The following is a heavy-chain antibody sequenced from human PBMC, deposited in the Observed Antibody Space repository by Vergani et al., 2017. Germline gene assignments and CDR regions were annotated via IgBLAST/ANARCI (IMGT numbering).Heavy chain of an antibody. V-gene: IGHV4-59*01. CDR2: IYYSGST. CDR1: GGSISSYY. J-gene: IGHJ6*02. CDR3: ARVHSSGYTYGMDV. D-gene: IGHD3-22*01. Sequence: QVQLQESGPGLVKPSETLSLTCTVSGGSISSYYWSWIRQPPGKGLEWIGYIYYSGSTNYNPSFKSRVTISVDTSKNQFSLKLSSVTAADTAVYYCARVHSSGYTYGMDVWGQGTTVTVSS.